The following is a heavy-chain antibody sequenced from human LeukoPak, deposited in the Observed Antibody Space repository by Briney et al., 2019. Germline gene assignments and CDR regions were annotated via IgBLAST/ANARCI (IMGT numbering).Heavy chain of an antibody. CDR3: ARAVSQLVLSGWFDP. CDR2: IFHSGTT. V-gene: IGHV4-38-2*02. J-gene: IGHJ5*02. CDR1: GYSISSGDY. Sequence: SETLSLTCTVSGYSISSGDYWGWIRQPPGKGPEWIGSIFHSGTTYYNPSLKSRVTISVDTSKNQFSLKLSSVTAADTAVYYCARAVSQLVLSGWFDPWGQGTLVTVSS. D-gene: IGHD6-6*01.